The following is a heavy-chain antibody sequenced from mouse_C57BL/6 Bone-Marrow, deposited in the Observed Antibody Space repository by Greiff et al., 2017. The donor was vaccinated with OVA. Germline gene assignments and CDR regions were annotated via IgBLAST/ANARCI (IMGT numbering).Heavy chain of an antibody. V-gene: IGHV1-82*01. D-gene: IGHD1-1*01. CDR1: GYAFSSSW. CDR3: AREYYGSSYYFDY. Sequence: QVQLKQSGPELVKPGASVKISCKASGYAFSSSWMNWVKQRPGKGLEWIGRIYPGDGDTNYNGKFKGKATLTADKSSSTAYMQLSSLTSEDSAVYFCAREYYGSSYYFDYWGQGTTRTVSS. CDR2: IYPGDGDT. J-gene: IGHJ2*01.